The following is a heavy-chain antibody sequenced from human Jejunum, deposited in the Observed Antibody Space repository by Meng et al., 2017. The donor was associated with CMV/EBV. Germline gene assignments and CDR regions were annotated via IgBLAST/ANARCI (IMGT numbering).Heavy chain of an antibody. CDR1: GDSISRGEPY. CDR3: AREVTTANWLDP. V-gene: IGHV4-30-4*08. Sequence: LSGDSISRGEPYWNWIRQPPGKGLEWIGHIFHTGTTSYNPSLKSRLSMSVDTSKNQFYLTLTSVTAADTAVYYCAREVTTANWLDPWGQGTLVTVSS. CDR2: IFHTGTT. J-gene: IGHJ5*02. D-gene: IGHD4-17*01.